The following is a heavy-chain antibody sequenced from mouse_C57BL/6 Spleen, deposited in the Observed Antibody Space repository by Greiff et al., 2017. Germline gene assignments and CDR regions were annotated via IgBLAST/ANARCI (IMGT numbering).Heavy chain of an antibody. J-gene: IGHJ4*01. D-gene: IGHD1-1*01. CDR2: IYIGNGYT. CDR1: GYTFTSYG. Sequence: EVKLQESGAELVRPGSSVKMSCKTSGYTFTSYGINWVKQRPGQGLEWIGYIYIGNGYTEYNEKFKGKATLTSDTSSSTAYMQLSSLTSEDSAIYFCARSGITTVVATSSAMDDWGQGTSVTVSS. CDR3: ARSGITTVVATSSAMDD. V-gene: IGHV1-58*01.